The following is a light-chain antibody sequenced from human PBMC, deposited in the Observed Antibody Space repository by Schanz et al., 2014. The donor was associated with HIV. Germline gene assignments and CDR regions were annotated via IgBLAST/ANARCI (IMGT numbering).Light chain of an antibody. Sequence: QPVLTQPPSASGAPGQRVTISCSGSNSNIGINAVNWYQQLPGAAPKLLIYGDNLRPAGVPDRFSGSKSDSLASLAISGLQSEDEADYYCAAWDDSLNGYWVFGRGTKVTVL. J-gene: IGLJ3*02. CDR3: AAWDDSLNGYWV. CDR1: NSNIGINA. V-gene: IGLV1-44*01. CDR2: GDN.